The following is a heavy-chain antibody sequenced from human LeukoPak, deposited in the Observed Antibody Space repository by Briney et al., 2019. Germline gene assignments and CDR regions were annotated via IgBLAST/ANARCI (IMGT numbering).Heavy chain of an antibody. Sequence: GASVKVSCKASGYTFTGYYMHWVRQAPGQGLEWMGWINPNSGGTNYARKFQGRVTMTRDTSISTAYMELSRLRSDDTAVYYCARVIAAAGDNWFDPWGQGTLVTVSS. J-gene: IGHJ5*02. D-gene: IGHD6-13*01. CDR1: GYTFTGYY. CDR3: ARVIAAAGDNWFDP. V-gene: IGHV1-2*02. CDR2: INPNSGGT.